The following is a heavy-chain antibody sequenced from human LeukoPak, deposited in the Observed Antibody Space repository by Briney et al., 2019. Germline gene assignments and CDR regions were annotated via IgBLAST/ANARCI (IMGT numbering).Heavy chain of an antibody. Sequence: GGSLRLSCAASGFTFSTYWMSWVRQAPGKGLEWVANIKQDGSEKYYVDSVKGRFTISRDNAKNSLYLQMNSLRAEDTAVYYCARDRIECSSSCDYWGQGTLVTVSS. CDR2: IKQDGSEK. V-gene: IGHV3-7*01. CDR3: ARDRIECSSSCDY. CDR1: GFTFSTYW. J-gene: IGHJ4*02. D-gene: IGHD6-6*01.